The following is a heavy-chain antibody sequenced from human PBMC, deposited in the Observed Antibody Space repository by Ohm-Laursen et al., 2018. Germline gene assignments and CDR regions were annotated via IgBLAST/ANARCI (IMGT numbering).Heavy chain of an antibody. CDR2: INISGT. CDR1: GGAISSYY. J-gene: IGHJ6*02. CDR3: AKDGPYYEYDSSGTYYYYGMDV. V-gene: IGHV4-4*07. D-gene: IGHD3-22*01. Sequence: GTLSLTCIISGGAISSYYWSWIRQPAGKGLEWIGRINISGTNYNPSLKSRVTMSVDTSKNQFSLNLSSVTAADTAVYYCAKDGPYYEYDSSGTYYYYGMDVWGQGTTVTVSS.